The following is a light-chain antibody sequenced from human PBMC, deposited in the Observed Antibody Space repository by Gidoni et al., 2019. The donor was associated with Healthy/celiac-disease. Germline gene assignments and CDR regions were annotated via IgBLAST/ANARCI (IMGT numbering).Light chain of an antibody. CDR1: QSISRY. CDR3: QQSYSSPIT. CDR2: TAS. J-gene: IGKJ5*01. V-gene: IGKV1-39*01. Sequence: DIQMTQSPSSLSASVGDRVTITCRASQSISRYLNLYQQKPGKAPKLLIYTASSLQSGVPSRFSGSGSGTDFTLTISSLQPEDFATYYCQQSYSSPITFGQGTRLEIK.